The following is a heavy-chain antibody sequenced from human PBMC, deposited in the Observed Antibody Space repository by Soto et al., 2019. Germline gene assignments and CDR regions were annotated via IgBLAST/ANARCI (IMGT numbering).Heavy chain of an antibody. V-gene: IGHV4-31*03. CDR1: GGSISSGGYY. D-gene: IGHD2-21*02. J-gene: IGHJ3*02. Sequence: SETLSLTCTVSGGSISSGGYYWSWIRQHPGKGLEWIGYIYYSGSTYYNPSLKSRVTISVDTSKNQFSLKLSSVTAADTAVYYCARELGDWYDAFDIWGQGTMVTVSS. CDR3: ARELGDWYDAFDI. CDR2: IYYSGST.